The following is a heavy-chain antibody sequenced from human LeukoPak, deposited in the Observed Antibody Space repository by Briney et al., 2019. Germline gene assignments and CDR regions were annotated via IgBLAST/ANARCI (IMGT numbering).Heavy chain of an antibody. Sequence: ASVKVSCKASGYTFTSYDINWVRQATGQGLEWMGWMNPNSDNTGYAQKFQGRVTMTRNTSISTAYMELSSLRSEDTAVYYCARGFRVTPPYWYYGMDVWGQGTTVTVSS. J-gene: IGHJ6*02. CDR1: GYTFTSYD. CDR2: MNPNSDNT. V-gene: IGHV1-8*01. CDR3: ARGFRVTPPYWYYGMDV. D-gene: IGHD3-10*01.